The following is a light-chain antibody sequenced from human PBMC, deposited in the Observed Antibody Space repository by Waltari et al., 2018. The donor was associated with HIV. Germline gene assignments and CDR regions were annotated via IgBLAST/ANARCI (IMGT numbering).Light chain of an antibody. J-gene: IGKJ1*01. CDR3: HQSYSYPRT. Sequence: DIQMTQSPSSLSASVGDRETITCRASLKLRSKLNRYRQKPGKAPHLLIYASSSLQSGFPSRFSCSGSGTDFTLTISSLQPEDFATYHCHQSYSYPRTFGQGTKV. CDR2: ASS. V-gene: IGKV1-39*01. CDR1: LKLRSK.